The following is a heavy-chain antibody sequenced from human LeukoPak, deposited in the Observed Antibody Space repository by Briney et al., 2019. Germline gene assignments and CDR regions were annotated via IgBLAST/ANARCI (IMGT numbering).Heavy chain of an antibody. CDR1: GFTFDDYG. Sequence: GGSLRLSCAASGFTFDDYGMNWVRQAPGKGLEWVSAISGSGVNTDHADSVKGRFTISRDNSKNTLYLQMNSLRVEDTAVYYCAKDLDYYDSSAFDYWGQGTLVTVSS. J-gene: IGHJ4*02. D-gene: IGHD3-22*01. V-gene: IGHV3-23*01. CDR3: AKDLDYYDSSAFDY. CDR2: ISGSGVNT.